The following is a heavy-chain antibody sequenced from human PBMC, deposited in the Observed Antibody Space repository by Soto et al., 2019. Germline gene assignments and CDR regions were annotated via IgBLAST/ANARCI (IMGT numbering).Heavy chain of an antibody. V-gene: IGHV3-33*01. CDR1: GFTFSSYG. J-gene: IGHJ6*02. D-gene: IGHD2-2*01. CDR3: ARDVVVPAALFYYGMDV. CDR2: IWYDGSNK. Sequence: GGSLRLSCAASGFTFSSYGMHWVRQAPGKGLEWVAVIWYDGSNKYYADSVKGRFTISRDNSKNTLYLQMNSLRAEDTAVYYCARDVVVPAALFYYGMDVWGQGTTVTVSS.